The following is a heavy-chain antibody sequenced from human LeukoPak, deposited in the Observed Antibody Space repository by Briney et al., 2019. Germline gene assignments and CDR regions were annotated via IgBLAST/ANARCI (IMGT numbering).Heavy chain of an antibody. V-gene: IGHV4-59*08. CDR1: GGSISSYY. CDR3: ARHGSSSGGLFYFDY. D-gene: IGHD2-15*01. J-gene: IGHJ4*02. CDR2: IYYSGST. Sequence: SETLSLTCTVSGGSISSYYWSWIRQPPGKGLEWIGYIYYSGSTNYNPSLKSRVTISVDTSKNQFSLKLSSVTAADTAVYYCARHGSSSGGLFYFDYWGQGTLVTVSS.